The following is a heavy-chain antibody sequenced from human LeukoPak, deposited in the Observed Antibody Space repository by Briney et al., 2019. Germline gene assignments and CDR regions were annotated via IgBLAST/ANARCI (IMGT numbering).Heavy chain of an antibody. V-gene: IGHV1-2*06. Sequence: ASVTVSCKASGYTFTGYYMHWVRQAPGQGLEWIGRINPNSGGTNYAQKFQGRVTMTRDTSISTAYMELSRLRSDDTAVYYCARGLYELGLDYWGQGTLVTVSS. CDR1: GYTFTGYY. J-gene: IGHJ4*02. D-gene: IGHD3-3*01. CDR3: ARGLYELGLDY. CDR2: INPNSGGT.